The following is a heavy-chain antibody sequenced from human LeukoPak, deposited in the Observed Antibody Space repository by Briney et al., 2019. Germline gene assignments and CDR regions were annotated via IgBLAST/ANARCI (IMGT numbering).Heavy chain of an antibody. CDR2: VSDDGNNI. D-gene: IGHD1-1*01. CDR1: GFTFSNYP. V-gene: IGHV3-30*04. J-gene: IGHJ4*02. CDR3: ARTRKNWNGYYFDY. Sequence: GGSLRLSCAASGFTFSNYPMHWVRQAPGKGLEWVAVVSDDGNNIYYADSVKGRFTISRDNSKNTLYLQTNSLRAEDTALYYCARTRKNWNGYYFDYWGQGTLVTVSS.